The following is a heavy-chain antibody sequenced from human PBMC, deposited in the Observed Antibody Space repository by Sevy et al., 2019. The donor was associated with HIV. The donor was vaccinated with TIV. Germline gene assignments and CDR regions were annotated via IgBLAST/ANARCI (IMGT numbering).Heavy chain of an antibody. CDR2: LSFGCGEI. CDR3: AREGSTKPHDY. V-gene: IGHV3-23*01. CDR1: GFTFSKYS. Sequence: GGSLRLSCAASGFTFSKYSMSWVRQPPGKGLEWVSTLSFGCGEINYADSVKGRFTISRDKSKSSVYLQMNNLRPEDTAVYYCAREGSTKPHDYWGQGTLVTVSS. J-gene: IGHJ4*02. D-gene: IGHD1-26*01.